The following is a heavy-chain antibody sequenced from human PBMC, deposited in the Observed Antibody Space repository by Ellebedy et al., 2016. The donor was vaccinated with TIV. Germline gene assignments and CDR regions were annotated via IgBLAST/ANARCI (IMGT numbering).Heavy chain of an antibody. CDR1: GYTFTSYG. J-gene: IGHJ4*02. CDR3: ARDNAYSGGYYPDY. D-gene: IGHD6-19*01. CDR2: ISAYNGNT. V-gene: IGHV1-18*01. Sequence: ASVKVSXXASGYTFTSYGISWVRQAPGQGLEWMGWISAYNGNTNYVQKFQGRVTMTTDTSTSTAYMELRSLRSDDTAVYFCARDNAYSGGYYPDYWGQGTLVTVSS.